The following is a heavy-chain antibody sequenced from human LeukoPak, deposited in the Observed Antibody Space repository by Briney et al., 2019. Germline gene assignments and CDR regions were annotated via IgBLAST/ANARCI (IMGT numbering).Heavy chain of an antibody. CDR1: GGSISSYY. V-gene: IGHV4-59*08. Sequence: KPSETLSLTCTVSGGSISSYYWSWIRQPPGKGLEWIGYIYYSGSTNYNPSLKSRVTISVDTSKNQFSLKLSSVTAADTAVYYCASHIGSSGWHYFDYWGQGTLVTVSS. J-gene: IGHJ4*02. CDR3: ASHIGSSGWHYFDY. CDR2: IYYSGST. D-gene: IGHD6-19*01.